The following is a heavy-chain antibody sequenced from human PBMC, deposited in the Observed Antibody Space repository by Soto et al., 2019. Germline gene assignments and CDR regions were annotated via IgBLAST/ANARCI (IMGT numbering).Heavy chain of an antibody. CDR3: AREVVETSSLWLDP. CDR2: MNTNNNTT. J-gene: IGHJ5*02. D-gene: IGHD6-6*01. Sequence: GASVKVSCNASGWTFTHYYINLLRQALGQGLEWIGWMNTNNNTTDSAEVFEGRVSLTWDTSISTAYMQLNSLKIDDTAVYYCAREVVETSSLWLDPWGQGTLVTVSS. CDR1: GWTFTHYY. V-gene: IGHV1-8*01.